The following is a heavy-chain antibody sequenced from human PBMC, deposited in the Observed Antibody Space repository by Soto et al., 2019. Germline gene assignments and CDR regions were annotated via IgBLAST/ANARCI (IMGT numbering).Heavy chain of an antibody. D-gene: IGHD6-13*01. V-gene: IGHV3-74*01. CDR3: ARVDRSSSCYVDY. CDR1: GFTLSTCW. J-gene: IGHJ4*02. Sequence: EVHLVESGGGLVQPGGSLRLSCAASGFTLSTCWMHWVRQAPGKGLVWVSRINSDGSSTSYANSVKGRFTISRDNAKNTLYLQMNSLRAEDTAVYYCARVDRSSSCYVDYWGQGTLVTVAS. CDR2: INSDGSST.